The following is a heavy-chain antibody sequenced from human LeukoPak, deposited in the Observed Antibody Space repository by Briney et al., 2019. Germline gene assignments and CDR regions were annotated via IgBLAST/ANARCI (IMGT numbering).Heavy chain of an antibody. CDR2: IIPILGIA. V-gene: IGHV1-69*04. CDR3: ARDRRKTWRGIDVFDI. D-gene: IGHD3-10*01. Sequence: ASVKVSCKASGGTFSSYAISWVRQAPGQGLEWMGRIIPILGIANYAQKFQGRVTITADKSTSTAYMELSSLRSEDTAVYYCARDRRKTWRGIDVFDIWGQGTMVTFFS. J-gene: IGHJ3*02. CDR1: GGTFSSYA.